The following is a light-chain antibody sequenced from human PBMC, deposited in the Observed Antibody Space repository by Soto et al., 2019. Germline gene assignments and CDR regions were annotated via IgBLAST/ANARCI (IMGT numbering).Light chain of an antibody. V-gene: IGKV1-5*01. CDR2: DAS. CDR1: QSIRTW. J-gene: IGKJ1*01. CDR3: QQYNTYSKT. Sequence: DIQITHSRSTLSASVGDRVTIPCRSSQSIRTWLAWYQQRPGKAPKLLIFDASSLESGVPSRFSGSGSGTEFTLTISSLQSDDFATYFCQQYNTYSKTFGQGTKVDIK.